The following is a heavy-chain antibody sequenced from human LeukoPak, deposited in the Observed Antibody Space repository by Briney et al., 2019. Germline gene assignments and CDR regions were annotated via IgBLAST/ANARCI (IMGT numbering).Heavy chain of an antibody. V-gene: IGHV4-31*03. CDR2: IYYRGRT. CDR1: GGSISSAGYY. D-gene: IGHD5-12*01. CDR3: ARGGGGYSWYFDL. J-gene: IGHJ2*01. Sequence: SDTLSLTCTLSGGSISSAGYYWSWIRQHPGKGLQWIGYIYYRGRTYYTPSLKNRFTISVATSKNQFSLRLSSVTAVDTAVYYCARGGGGYSWYFDLWGRGTLVTVSS.